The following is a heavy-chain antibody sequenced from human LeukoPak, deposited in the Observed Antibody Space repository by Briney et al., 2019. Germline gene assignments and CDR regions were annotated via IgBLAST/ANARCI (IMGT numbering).Heavy chain of an antibody. CDR1: GFTFSSYW. D-gene: IGHD6-13*01. Sequence: PGGSLRLSCAASGFTFSSYWMNWVRQPPGKGLEWLANIKQDGSEKKYVDSVKGRFTISRDNAKNSLYLQMNSLRAEDTAMYYCMTASRSSSWPPPTWGQGTLVTVSS. CDR2: IKQDGSEK. V-gene: IGHV3-7*01. J-gene: IGHJ5*02. CDR3: MTASRSSSWPPPT.